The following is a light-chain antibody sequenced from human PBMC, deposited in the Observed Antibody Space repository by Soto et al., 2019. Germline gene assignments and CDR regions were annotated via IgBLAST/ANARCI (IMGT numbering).Light chain of an antibody. V-gene: IGKV1-12*01. CDR1: QSISSS. Sequence: DLQMTQSPSSVSASVGDRVTITCRASQSISSSLAWYQQKPGTVPKLLIYAASSLQSGVPSRFSGRGAGTEFTLSITSLQPEDFGTYYCQQGDSFPITFGQGTRLDIK. CDR3: QQGDSFPIT. CDR2: AAS. J-gene: IGKJ5*01.